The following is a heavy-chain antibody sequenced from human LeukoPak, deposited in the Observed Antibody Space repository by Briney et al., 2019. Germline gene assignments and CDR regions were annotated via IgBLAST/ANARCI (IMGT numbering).Heavy chain of an antibody. J-gene: IGHJ4*02. Sequence: GGSLRLSCAASGFTFSSYAMSWLRQAPGKGLEWVSAISGSGGSTYYADSVKGRFTVSRDNAKDSLYLQMNSLRAEDTAVYYCARAVSADTAMVYFDYWGQGTLVTDSS. V-gene: IGHV3-23*01. CDR2: ISGSGGST. CDR1: GFTFSSYA. D-gene: IGHD5-18*01. CDR3: ARAVSADTAMVYFDY.